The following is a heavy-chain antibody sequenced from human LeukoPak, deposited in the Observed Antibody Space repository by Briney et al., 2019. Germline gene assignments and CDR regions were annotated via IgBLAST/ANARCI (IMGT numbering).Heavy chain of an antibody. CDR3: ARPRGSGWRFDY. V-gene: IGHV3-23*01. J-gene: IGHJ4*02. CDR2: ISASGGTT. D-gene: IGHD6-19*01. CDR1: GFTFSSYS. Sequence: GSLRLSCAASGFTFSSYSINWVRQAPGKGLEWVPLISASGGTTYYADSVKGRFTISRDNSKNTLYLQMNSLRAEDTAVYYCARPRGSGWRFDYWGQGTLVTVSS.